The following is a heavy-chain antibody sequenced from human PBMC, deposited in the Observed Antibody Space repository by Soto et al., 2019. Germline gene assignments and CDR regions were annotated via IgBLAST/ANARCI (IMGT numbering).Heavy chain of an antibody. CDR2: TSHSGNT. CDR3: ARDYSLVPAFS. J-gene: IGHJ5*02. Sequence: SETLSLTCVVSGGSVISGGFSWNWFRQPPGKVLEWIGYTSHSGNTYYNPSLKSRVSISMDRSKNQFSLSLSSLTAADTAVYYCARDYSLVPAFSWGQGTLVTVSS. CDR1: GGSVISGGFS. D-gene: IGHD2-2*01. V-gene: IGHV4-30-2*01.